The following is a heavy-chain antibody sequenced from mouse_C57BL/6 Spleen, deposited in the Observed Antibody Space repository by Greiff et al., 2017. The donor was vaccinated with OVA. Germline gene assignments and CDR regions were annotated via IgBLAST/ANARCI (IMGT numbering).Heavy chain of an antibody. Sequence: QVQLQQPGAELVKPGASVKMSCKASGYTFTSYWITWVKQRPGQGLEWIGDIYPGSGSTNYNEKFKSKATLTVDTSSSTAYMQLSSLTSEEAADYYCARNWDHYYDYWGQGTTLTVSS. V-gene: IGHV1-55*01. CDR1: GYTFTSYW. CDR3: ARNWDHYYDY. D-gene: IGHD4-1*01. J-gene: IGHJ2*01. CDR2: IYPGSGST.